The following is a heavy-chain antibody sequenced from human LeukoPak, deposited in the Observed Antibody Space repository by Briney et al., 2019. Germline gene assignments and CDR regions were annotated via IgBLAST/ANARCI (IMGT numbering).Heavy chain of an antibody. CDR3: ARDQTYYDFWSGSTTAQDNWFDP. J-gene: IGHJ5*02. Sequence: SVKVSCKASGGTFSSYAISWVRQAPGQGLEWMGGIIPIFGTANYAQKFQGRVTITTDESTSTAYMELSSLRSEDTAVYYCARDQTYYDFWSGSTTAQDNWFDPWGQGTLVTVSS. CDR1: GGTFSSYA. V-gene: IGHV1-69*05. CDR2: IIPIFGTA. D-gene: IGHD3-3*01.